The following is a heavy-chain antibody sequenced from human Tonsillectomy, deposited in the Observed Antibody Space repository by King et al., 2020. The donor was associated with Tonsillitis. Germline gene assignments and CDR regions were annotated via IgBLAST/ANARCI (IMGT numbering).Heavy chain of an antibody. Sequence: VQLVESGGGLVKPGGSLRLSCAASGFTFSNAWMNWVRQAPGKGLEWVGRIKSKTDGGTTDYAAPVKGRFIISRDDSKNTMYLQMSSLKTEDTALYYCSTQDQWELLGAFDYWGQGTLVTVSS. CDR3: STQDQWELLGAFDY. V-gene: IGHV3-15*07. CDR1: GFTFSNAW. D-gene: IGHD1-26*01. J-gene: IGHJ4*02. CDR2: IKSKTDGGTT.